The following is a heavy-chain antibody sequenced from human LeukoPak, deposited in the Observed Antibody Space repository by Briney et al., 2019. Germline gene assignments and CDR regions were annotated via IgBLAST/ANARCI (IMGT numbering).Heavy chain of an antibody. Sequence: KPSETLSLTCTVSGGSISSSSYYWGWIRQPPGKGLEWIGYIYYRGGTYYNPSLKSRVTISVDASKNQFSLKLSSVTAADTAVYYCARLVGSSWYHEVLLGRDYWGQGTLVTVSS. CDR1: GGSISSSSYY. D-gene: IGHD6-13*01. V-gene: IGHV4-39*01. CDR2: IYYRGGT. J-gene: IGHJ4*02. CDR3: ARLVGSSWYHEVLLGRDY.